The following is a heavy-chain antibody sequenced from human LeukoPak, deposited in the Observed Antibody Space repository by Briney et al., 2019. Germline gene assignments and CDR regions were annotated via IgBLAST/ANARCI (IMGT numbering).Heavy chain of an antibody. D-gene: IGHD1-26*01. V-gene: IGHV3-30*03. Sequence: GGSLRLSCAASGFTFSSYGMHWVRQAPGKGLEWVAVISYDGSNKYYADSVKGRFTISRDNSKNTLYLQMNSLRAEDTAVYYCASTPSSGSLKRYFDYWGQGTLVTVSS. CDR1: GFTFSSYG. J-gene: IGHJ4*02. CDR2: ISYDGSNK. CDR3: ASTPSSGSLKRYFDY.